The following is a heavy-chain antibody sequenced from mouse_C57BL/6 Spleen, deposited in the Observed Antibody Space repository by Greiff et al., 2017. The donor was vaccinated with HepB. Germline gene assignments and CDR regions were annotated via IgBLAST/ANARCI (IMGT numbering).Heavy chain of an antibody. CDR3: ARDLYYYGSSLFAY. CDR2: ISDGGSYT. D-gene: IGHD1-1*01. Sequence: EVMLVESGGGLVKPGGSLKLSCAASGFTFSSYAMSWVRQTPEKRLEWVATISDGGSYTYYPDNVKGRFTISRDNAKNNLYLQMSHLKSEDTAMYYCARDLYYYGSSLFAYWGQGTLVTVSA. V-gene: IGHV5-4*01. CDR1: GFTFSSYA. J-gene: IGHJ3*01.